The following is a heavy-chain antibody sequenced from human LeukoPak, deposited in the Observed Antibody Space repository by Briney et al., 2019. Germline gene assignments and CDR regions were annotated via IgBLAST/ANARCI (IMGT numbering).Heavy chain of an antibody. CDR3: ARHNIRDSSSSFTP. CDR2: IYYSGST. J-gene: IGHJ5*02. V-gene: IGHV4-59*08. CDR1: GGSISSYY. Sequence: SETLSLTCTVSGGSISSYYWSWIRQPPGKGLEWIGYIYYSGSTNYNPSLKCRVTISVDTSKNQFSLKLSSVTAADTAVYYCARHNIRDSSSSFTPWGQGTLVTVSS. D-gene: IGHD6-13*01.